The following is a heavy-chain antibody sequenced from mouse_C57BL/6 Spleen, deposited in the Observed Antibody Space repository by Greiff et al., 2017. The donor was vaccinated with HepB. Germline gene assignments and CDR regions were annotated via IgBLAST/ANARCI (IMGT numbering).Heavy chain of an antibody. CDR2: IRNKANGYTT. V-gene: IGHV7-3*01. CDR1: GFTFTDYY. CDR3: ARDRAGFDY. Sequence: VQLKESGGGLVQPGGSLSLSCAASGFTFTDYYMSWVRQPPGKALEWLGFIRNKANGYTTEYSASVKGRFTISRDNSKSILYLQMNALRAEDSATYYCARDRAGFDYWGQGTTLTVSS. J-gene: IGHJ2*01.